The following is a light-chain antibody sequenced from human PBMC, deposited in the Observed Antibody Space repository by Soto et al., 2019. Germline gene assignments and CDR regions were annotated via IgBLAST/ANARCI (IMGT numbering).Light chain of an antibody. Sequence: QSVLTQSPSASASLGASVMLTCTLSSGHSDYAIAWHQQQPEKGPRYLMKVNSDGSHSKGDGIPDRFSGSSSGAERYLTISSLQSDDEADYYCQTWGTGIVVFGGGTKLTVL. J-gene: IGLJ3*02. CDR1: SGHSDYA. V-gene: IGLV4-69*01. CDR2: VNSDGSH. CDR3: QTWGTGIVV.